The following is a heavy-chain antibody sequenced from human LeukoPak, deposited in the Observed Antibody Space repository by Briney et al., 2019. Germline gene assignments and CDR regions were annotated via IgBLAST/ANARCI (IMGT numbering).Heavy chain of an antibody. D-gene: IGHD6-13*01. Sequence: PSETLSLTCAVSGGSISRNSYYWTWLRHHPGMGLEWIGYIYNSGSTYYNPSLKSRVTISVDTSKNQFSLKLSSVTAADTAVYYCARGPQYSSSWYGGSMFWFDPWGQGTLVTVSS. CDR2: IYNSGST. V-gene: IGHV4-31*11. J-gene: IGHJ5*02. CDR1: GGSISRNSYY. CDR3: ARGPQYSSSWYGGSMFWFDP.